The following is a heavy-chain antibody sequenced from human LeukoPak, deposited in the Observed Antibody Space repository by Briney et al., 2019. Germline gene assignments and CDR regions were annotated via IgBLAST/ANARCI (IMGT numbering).Heavy chain of an antibody. V-gene: IGHV1-69*04. D-gene: IGHD2-15*01. CDR3: ARVIVVVAATRIYYYYGMDV. Sequence: ASVKVSCKASGGTLSSYAISWVRQAPGQGLEWMGRIIPILGIANYAQKFQGRVTITADKSTSTAYMELSSLRSEDTAVYYCARVIVVVAATRIYYYYGMDVWGQGTTVTVSS. J-gene: IGHJ6*02. CDR2: IIPILGIA. CDR1: GGTLSSYA.